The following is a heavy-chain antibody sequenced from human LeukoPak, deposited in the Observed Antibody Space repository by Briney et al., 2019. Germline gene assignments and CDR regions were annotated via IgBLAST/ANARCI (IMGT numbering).Heavy chain of an antibody. CDR1: GFDVNDNF. CDR2: IYASGGA. Sequence: PGGSVRLSCVASGFDVNDNFMIWVRQAPGQGLEWISIIYASGGAYHSESVKGRFSAFRDTSRNTVFLQMNNLRADDTAMYHCVRRHDYWGQGTLVTVSS. CDR3: VRRHDY. J-gene: IGHJ4*02. V-gene: IGHV3-53*01.